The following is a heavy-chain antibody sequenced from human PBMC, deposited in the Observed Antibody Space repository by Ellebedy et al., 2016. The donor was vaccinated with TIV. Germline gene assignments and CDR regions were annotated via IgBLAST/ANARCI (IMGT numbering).Heavy chain of an antibody. D-gene: IGHD1-1*01. J-gene: IGHJ6*02. CDR1: GFTFSDYY. CDR2: ISSSSSYT. V-gene: IGHV3-11*06. Sequence: GGSLRLSXAASGFTFSDYYMSWIRQAPGKGLEWVSYISSSSSYTNYADSVKGRFTISRDNAKNSLYLQMNSLRAEDTAVYYCARAYSYNWNDGEALGDGMDVWGQGTTVTVSS. CDR3: ARAYSYNWNDGEALGDGMDV.